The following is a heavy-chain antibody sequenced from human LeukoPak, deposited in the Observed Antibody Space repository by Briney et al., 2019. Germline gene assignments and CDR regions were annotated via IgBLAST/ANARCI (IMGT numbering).Heavy chain of an antibody. CDR3: ARDGVAVAGGFDY. CDR1: GGSISRYY. V-gene: IGHV4-59*01. CDR2: IYYSGST. J-gene: IGHJ4*02. Sequence: SETLSLTCTVSGGSISRYYWSWIRQPPGKGLEWIGYIYYSGSTNYNPSLKSRVTISVDTSKNQFSLKLSSVTAADTAVYYCARDGVAVAGGFDYWGQGTLVTVSS. D-gene: IGHD6-19*01.